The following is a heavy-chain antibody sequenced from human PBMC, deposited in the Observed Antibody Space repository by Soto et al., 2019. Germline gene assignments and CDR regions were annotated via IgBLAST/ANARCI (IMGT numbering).Heavy chain of an antibody. J-gene: IGHJ6*02. CDR3: ARLPEVALGGMDV. D-gene: IGHD5-12*01. Sequence: ASVKVSCKASGYTFTSYYMHWVRQAPGQGLEWMGIINPSGGSTSYAQKFQGRVTMTRDTSTSTVYMELSSLKASDTAMYYCARLPEVALGGMDVWGQGTTVTVSS. CDR2: INPSGGST. CDR1: GYTFTSYY. V-gene: IGHV1-46*01.